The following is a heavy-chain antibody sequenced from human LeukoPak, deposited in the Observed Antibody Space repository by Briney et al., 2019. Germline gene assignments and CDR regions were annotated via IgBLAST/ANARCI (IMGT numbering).Heavy chain of an antibody. J-gene: IGHJ4*02. V-gene: IGHV4-59*01. Sequence: GSLRLSCAASGFTFSSYAMSWIRQPPGKGLEWIGNIYYSGSTNYNPSLKSRITVSIDTSKNQFSLKLNSVTAADTAVYYCARATRGYSSGPIDCWGQGTLVTVSS. D-gene: IGHD6-19*01. CDR2: IYYSGST. CDR3: ARATRGYSSGPIDC. CDR1: GFTFSSYA.